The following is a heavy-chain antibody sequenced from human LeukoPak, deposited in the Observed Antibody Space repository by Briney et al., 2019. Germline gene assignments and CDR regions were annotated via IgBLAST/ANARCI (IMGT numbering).Heavy chain of an antibody. D-gene: IGHD3-22*01. CDR2: ISPSGDRT. V-gene: IGHV3-23*01. Sequence: GGSLRLSCAASGFTFCSYGMSWVRQAPGKGLEWVSFISPSGDRTSNADSVEGRFTISRDNPRDKLYLQMNSLRDEDTAGYYCAIMHGYYDGSGYWVQWGQGTLVNVSS. CDR1: GFTFCSYG. CDR3: AIMHGYYDGSGYWVQ. J-gene: IGHJ4*02.